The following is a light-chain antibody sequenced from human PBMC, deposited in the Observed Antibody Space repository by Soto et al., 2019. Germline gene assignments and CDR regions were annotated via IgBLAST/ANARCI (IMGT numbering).Light chain of an antibody. J-gene: IGLJ1*01. CDR1: SSDVGAYNY. V-gene: IGLV2-8*01. CDR3: SSYAGNNNFPYI. Sequence: QSALTQPPSASGSPGQSVAISCTGTSSDVGAYNYVSWYQQHPGKAPKLMISEVTKRPSGVPDRFSGSKSGNTASLTVSGLQAEDEADYYCSSYAGNNNFPYIFGTATKLTVL. CDR2: EVT.